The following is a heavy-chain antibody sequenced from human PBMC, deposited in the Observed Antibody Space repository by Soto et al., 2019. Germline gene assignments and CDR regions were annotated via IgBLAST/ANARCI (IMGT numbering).Heavy chain of an antibody. CDR3: ARDRCSYDYYYGMYV. CDR2: IWFDGSNK. D-gene: IGHD5-18*01. Sequence: QVQLVESGGGVVQPGRSLRLSCAASGFTFSSYAMHWVRQAPGKGLEWVTVIWFDGSNKYYADSVKGRFTISRDNSKNTLCLQMNSLRAEDTAVYYCARDRCSYDYYYGMYVWGQGTTVTVSS. J-gene: IGHJ6*02. V-gene: IGHV3-33*01. CDR1: GFTFSSYA.